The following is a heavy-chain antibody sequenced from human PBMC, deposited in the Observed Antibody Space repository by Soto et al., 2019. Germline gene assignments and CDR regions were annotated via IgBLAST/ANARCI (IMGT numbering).Heavy chain of an antibody. V-gene: IGHV3-7*03. D-gene: IGHD6-6*01. CDR1: GFTFSSHW. CDR2: IKQDGSEK. CDR3: AREGRSRIAARPGPY. Sequence: PGGSLRLSCAASGFTFSSHWMSWVRQAPGKGLEWVANIKQDGSEKYYVDSVKGRFTISRDNAKNSLYLQMNSLRAEDTAVYYCAREGRSRIAARPGPYWGQGTLVTVSS. J-gene: IGHJ4*02.